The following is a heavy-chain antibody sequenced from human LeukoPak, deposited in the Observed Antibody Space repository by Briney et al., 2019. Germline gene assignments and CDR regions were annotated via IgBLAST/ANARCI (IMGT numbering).Heavy chain of an antibody. D-gene: IGHD3-22*01. J-gene: IGHJ4*02. CDR1: GFTFSNAW. CDR3: STGGYYEDY. V-gene: IGHV3-15*01. CDR2: IKSKVDGGTT. Sequence: PGGSLRPSCAGSGFTFSNAWMNWVRQAPGKGLEWVGRIKSKVDGGTTDYAAPVKGRFTIPRDDPKNTVYLQMNSLKTEDAAVYYCSTGGYYEDYWGQGTLVTVSS.